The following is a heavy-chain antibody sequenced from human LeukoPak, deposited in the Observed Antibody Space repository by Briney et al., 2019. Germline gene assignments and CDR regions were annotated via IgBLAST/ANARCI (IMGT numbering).Heavy chain of an antibody. J-gene: IGHJ4*02. CDR2: ISGSGGST. D-gene: IGHD3-22*01. CDR3: AKVGSGYYYVDY. CDR1: GFTSSSYA. Sequence: PGGSLRLSCAASGFTSSSYAMSWVRQAPGKGLEWVSAISGSGGSTYYADSVKGRFTISRDNSKNTLYLQMNSLRAEDTAVYYCAKVGSGYYYVDYWGQGTLVTVSS. V-gene: IGHV3-23*01.